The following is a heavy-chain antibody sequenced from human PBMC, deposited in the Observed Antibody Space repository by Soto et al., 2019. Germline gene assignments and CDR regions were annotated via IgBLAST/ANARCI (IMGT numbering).Heavy chain of an antibody. V-gene: IGHV1-69*01. D-gene: IGHD3-16*01. CDR2: IIPIFGTA. Sequence: QVQLVQSGAEVKKPGSSVKVSCKASGGTFSSYAISWVRQAPGQGLEWMGGIIPIFGTANYAQKFQGRVTITADESTSTGERGRGRRRTGGRGGYYGAGERGRGAMAPGGGDYWGQGTLVTVSS. CDR1: GGTFSSYA. J-gene: IGHJ4*02. CDR3: AGERGRGAMAPGGGDY.